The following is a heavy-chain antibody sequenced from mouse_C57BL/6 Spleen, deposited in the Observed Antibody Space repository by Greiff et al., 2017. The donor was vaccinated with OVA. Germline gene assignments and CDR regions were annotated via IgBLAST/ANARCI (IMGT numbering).Heavy chain of an antibody. V-gene: IGHV1-81*01. CDR2: IYPRSGNT. D-gene: IGHD2-2*01. CDR3: ARGVTTRVYFDV. CDR1: GYTFTSYG. J-gene: IGHJ1*03. Sequence: VQRVESGAELARPGASVKLSCKASGYTFTSYGISWVKQRTGQGLEWIGEIYPRSGNTYYNEKFKGKATLTADKSSSTAYMELRSLTSEDSAVYFCARGVTTRVYFDVWGTGTTVTVSS.